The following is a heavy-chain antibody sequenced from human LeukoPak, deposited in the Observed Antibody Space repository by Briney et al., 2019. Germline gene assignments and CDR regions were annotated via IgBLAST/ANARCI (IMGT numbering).Heavy chain of an antibody. CDR1: GYSFTSYW. D-gene: IGHD4-17*01. J-gene: IGHJ4*02. V-gene: IGHV5-51*01. CDR3: ARHVGGPVTTGNIDY. Sequence: GESLKISCKGSGYSFTSYWIGWVRQMPGKGLEWMGIIYPGDSDTRYSPSFQGQVTISADKSISTAYLQWSSLKASDTAMYYCARHVGGPVTTGNIDYWGQGTLVTVSS. CDR2: IYPGDSDT.